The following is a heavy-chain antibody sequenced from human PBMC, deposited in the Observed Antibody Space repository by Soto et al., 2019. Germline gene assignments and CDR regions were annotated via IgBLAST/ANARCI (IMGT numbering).Heavy chain of an antibody. CDR3: ARDGSVTPDYYYYYMDV. CDR1: GFTFCSYS. V-gene: IGHV3-21*01. J-gene: IGHJ6*03. D-gene: IGHD3-10*01. Sequence: GGSLRLSCAASGFTFCSYSMNWVRQAPGKGLEWVSSISSRSSYIYYADSVKGRFTISRDNAKNSLYLQMNSLRAEDTAVYYCARDGSVTPDYYYYYMDVWGKGTTVTVSS. CDR2: ISSRSSYI.